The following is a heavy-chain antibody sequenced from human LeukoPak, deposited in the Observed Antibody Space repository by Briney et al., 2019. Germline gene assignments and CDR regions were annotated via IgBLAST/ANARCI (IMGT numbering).Heavy chain of an antibody. CDR2: ISYDGSNK. D-gene: IGHD6-19*01. CDR1: GFTFSSYS. Sequence: GGSLRLSCAASGFTFSSYSMNWVRQAPGKGLEWVAVISYDGSNKYYADSVKGRFTISRDNSKNSLYLQMNSLRAEDTAVYYCASLPQPKGWYVDYWGQGTLVTVSS. J-gene: IGHJ4*02. CDR3: ASLPQPKGWYVDY. V-gene: IGHV3-30*03.